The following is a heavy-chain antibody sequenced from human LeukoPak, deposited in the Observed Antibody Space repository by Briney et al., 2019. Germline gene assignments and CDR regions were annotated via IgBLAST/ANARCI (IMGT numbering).Heavy chain of an antibody. CDR3: ARDHKGYSYGYRRGYSDYYYMDV. CDR2: ISGSGGST. Sequence: SGGSLRLSCAASGFTFSSYAMSWVRQAPGKGLEWVSAISGSGGSTYYADSVKGRFTISRDNSKNTLYLQMNSLRAEDTAVYYCARDHKGYSYGYRRGYSDYYYMDVWGKGTTVTVSS. J-gene: IGHJ6*03. D-gene: IGHD5-18*01. V-gene: IGHV3-23*01. CDR1: GFTFSSYA.